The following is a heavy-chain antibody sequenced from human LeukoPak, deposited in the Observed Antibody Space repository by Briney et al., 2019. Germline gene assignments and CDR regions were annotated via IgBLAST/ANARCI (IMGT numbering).Heavy chain of an antibody. D-gene: IGHD5-12*01. V-gene: IGHV4-4*02. J-gene: IGHJ4*02. Sequence: PSETLSLTCAVSGGFISSSNWWSWVRQPPGKGLEWIGEIYHSGSTNYNPSLKSRVTISVHKSKSQFSLKLSSVTAADTAVYYCASSIRYSGYEADYWGQGTLVTVSS. CDR3: ASSIRYSGYEADY. CDR2: IYHSGST. CDR1: GGFISSSNW.